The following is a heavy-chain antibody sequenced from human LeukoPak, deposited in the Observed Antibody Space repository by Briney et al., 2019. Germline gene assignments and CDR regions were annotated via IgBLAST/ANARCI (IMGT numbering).Heavy chain of an antibody. J-gene: IGHJ4*02. CDR3: TTGRDMVVFDY. CDR2: IKSKTDGGTT. D-gene: IGHD2-15*01. Sequence: GGSLRLSCAASGFTFSNAWMSWVRQAPGKGLEWVGRIKSKTDGGTTDYAAPVKGRFTTSRDDSKNTLYLQMNSLKTEDTAVYYCTTGRDMVVFDYWGQGTLVTVSS. V-gene: IGHV3-15*01. CDR1: GFTFSNAW.